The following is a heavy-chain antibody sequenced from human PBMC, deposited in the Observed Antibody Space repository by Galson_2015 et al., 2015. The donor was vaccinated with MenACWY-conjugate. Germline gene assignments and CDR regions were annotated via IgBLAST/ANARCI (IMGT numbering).Heavy chain of an antibody. D-gene: IGHD2-2*01. CDR3: ARARIVVPGAMKYYYYGMDV. CDR1: GLTFGSYW. V-gene: IGHV3-7*03. Sequence: SLMLSCSASGLTFGSYWMSWFRQAPGKGLEWVANIKHDGSEEYYEDSVKGRFTISRDNAKNSLYLQMNSLRAEDTDVYYCARARIVVPGAMKYYYYGMDVWGQGTPVTVSS. CDR2: IKHDGSEE. J-gene: IGHJ6*02.